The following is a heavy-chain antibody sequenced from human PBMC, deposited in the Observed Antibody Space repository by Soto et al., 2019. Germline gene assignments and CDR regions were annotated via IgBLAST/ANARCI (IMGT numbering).Heavy chain of an antibody. V-gene: IGHV4-39*01. D-gene: IGHD2-15*01. Sequence: SETLSLTCTVSGGSISSSSYYWGWIRQPPGKGLEWIGSIYYSGSTYYNPSLKSRVTISVDTSKNQFSLKLSSVTAADTAVYYCARLCSGGSCYGYYFDYWGQGTLVTVSS. CDR1: GGSISSSSYY. CDR2: IYYSGST. J-gene: IGHJ4*02. CDR3: ARLCSGGSCYGYYFDY.